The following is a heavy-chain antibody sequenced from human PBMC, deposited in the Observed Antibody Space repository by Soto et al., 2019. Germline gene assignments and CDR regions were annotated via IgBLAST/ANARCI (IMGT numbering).Heavy chain of an antibody. CDR1: GGTFSSYA. CDR3: ARNAYGQSWFDP. Sequence: SVKVSCKASGGTFSSYAISWVRQAPGQGLEWMGGIIPIFGTANYAQKFQGRVTITADESTSTAYMELSSLRSEDTAVYYCARNAYGQSWFDPWGQGTLVTVSS. V-gene: IGHV1-69*13. CDR2: IIPIFGTA. D-gene: IGHD4-17*01. J-gene: IGHJ5*02.